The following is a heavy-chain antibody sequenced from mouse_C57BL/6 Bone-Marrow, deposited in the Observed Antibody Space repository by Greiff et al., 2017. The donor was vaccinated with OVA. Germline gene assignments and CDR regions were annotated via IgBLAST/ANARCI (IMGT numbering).Heavy chain of an antibody. Sequence: QVQLKQSGPGLVQPSQSLSITCTVSGFSLTSYGVHWVRQPPGKGLEWLGVIWSGGSTDYNAAFISRLSISKDNSKSQVFFKMNSLQADDTAIYYCAKHGSSYCWYFDVWGTGTTVTVSS. D-gene: IGHD1-1*01. V-gene: IGHV2-4*01. CDR1: GFSLTSYG. CDR3: AKHGSSYCWYFDV. CDR2: IWSGGST. J-gene: IGHJ1*03.